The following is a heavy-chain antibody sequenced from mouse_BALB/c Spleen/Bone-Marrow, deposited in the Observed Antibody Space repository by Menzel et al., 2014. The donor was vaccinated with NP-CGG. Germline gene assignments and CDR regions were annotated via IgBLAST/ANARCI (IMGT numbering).Heavy chain of an antibody. CDR1: GYTFTSYW. D-gene: IGHD2-3*01. V-gene: IGHV1S41*01. CDR2: IASGSGST. CDR3: ARTRDGYFDV. Sequence: DLVKPGASVKLSCKASGYTFTSYWINWIKQRPGQGLEWIGRIASGSGSTYYNEMFKDKATLTVDTSSSTAYIQLSSLSSEDSAVYFCARTRDGYFDVWGAGTTVTVSS. J-gene: IGHJ1*01.